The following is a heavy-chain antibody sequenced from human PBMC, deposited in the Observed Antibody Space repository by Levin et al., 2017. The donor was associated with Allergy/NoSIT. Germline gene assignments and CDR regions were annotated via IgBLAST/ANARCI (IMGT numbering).Heavy chain of an antibody. CDR1: GGSISSYY. Sequence: SETLSLTCTVSGGSISSYYWSWIRQPPGKGLEWIGYIYYSGSTNYNPSLKSRVTISVDTSKNQFSLKLSSVTAADTAVYYCARQRNMWQRVPPDDWYFDLWGRGTLVTVSS. V-gene: IGHV4-59*08. CDR2: IYYSGST. D-gene: IGHD2/OR15-2a*01. CDR3: ARQRNMWQRVPPDDWYFDL. J-gene: IGHJ2*01.